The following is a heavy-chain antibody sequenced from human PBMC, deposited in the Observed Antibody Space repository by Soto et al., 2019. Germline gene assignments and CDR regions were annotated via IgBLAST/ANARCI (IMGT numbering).Heavy chain of an antibody. J-gene: IGHJ4*02. CDR1: GFTISGYW. Sequence: GGSLRLSCVVSGFTISGYWMNWVRQAPGKGLEWVANIKQDGSEKHYVGSVKGRFTISKDNAKNSLFLQMNSLRAEDTAVYYCETDLVVVTDYFDYWGQGILVTVSS. D-gene: IGHD5-18*01. V-gene: IGHV3-7*03. CDR3: ETDLVVVTDYFDY. CDR2: IKQDGSEK.